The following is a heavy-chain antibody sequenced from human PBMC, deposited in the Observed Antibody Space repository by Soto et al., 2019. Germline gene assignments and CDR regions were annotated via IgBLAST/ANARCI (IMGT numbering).Heavy chain of an antibody. CDR3: AKDRENVVVVAAMRSDDAFDI. CDR1: GFTFSSYA. D-gene: IGHD2-15*01. V-gene: IGHV3-23*01. J-gene: IGHJ3*02. CDR2: ISGSGGST. Sequence: GGSLRLSCAASGFTFSSYAMSWVRQAPGKGLEWVSAISGSGGSTYYADSVKGRFTISRDNSKNTLYLQMNSLRAEDTAVYYCAKDRENVVVVAAMRSDDAFDIWGQGTMVTVSS.